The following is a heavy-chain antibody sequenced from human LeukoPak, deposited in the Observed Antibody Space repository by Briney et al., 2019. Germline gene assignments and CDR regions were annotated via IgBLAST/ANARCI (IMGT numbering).Heavy chain of an antibody. CDR2: INPNSGGT. D-gene: IGHD2-15*01. V-gene: IGHV1-2*02. CDR3: ARDLGYCSGGSCPYFDY. J-gene: IGHJ4*02. Sequence: ASVKVSCKASGYTFIGYYMHWVRQAPGQGLEWMGWINPNSGGTNYAQKFQGRVTMTRDTSISTAYMELSRLRSDDTAVYYCARDLGYCSGGSCPYFDYWGQGTLVTVSS. CDR1: GYTFIGYY.